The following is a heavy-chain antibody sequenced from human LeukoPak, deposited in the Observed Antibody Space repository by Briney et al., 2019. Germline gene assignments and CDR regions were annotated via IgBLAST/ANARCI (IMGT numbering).Heavy chain of an antibody. Sequence: PGGSLRLSCAASGFTFSSNGMYWVRQAPGKGLEGVSLIWYDGSKKYYVDSVKGRFTISRDNSKNTLYLQMDSLRAEDTAVYYCARDKGISRVGATMDVWGKGTTVTVSS. CDR3: ARDKGISRVGATMDV. CDR1: GFTFSSNG. CDR2: IWYDGSKK. D-gene: IGHD1-26*01. V-gene: IGHV3-33*07. J-gene: IGHJ6*03.